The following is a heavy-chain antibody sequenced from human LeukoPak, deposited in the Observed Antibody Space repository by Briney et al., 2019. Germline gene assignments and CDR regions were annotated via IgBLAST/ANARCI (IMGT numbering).Heavy chain of an antibody. D-gene: IGHD5-18*01. CDR3: ARGDTSMGIFDY. Sequence: PSETLSLTCTVSGVSISSGGSPWSWIRQPPGKGLEWIGYIYHSGTTYYNPSLKSRVTISIDRPQNEFSLKVTSVTVADTAVYYCARGDTSMGIFDYWGQGTLVTVSS. J-gene: IGHJ4*02. CDR1: GVSISSGGSP. CDR2: IYHSGTT. V-gene: IGHV4-30-2*01.